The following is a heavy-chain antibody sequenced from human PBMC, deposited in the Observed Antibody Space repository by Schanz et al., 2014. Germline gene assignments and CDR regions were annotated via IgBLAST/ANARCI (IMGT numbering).Heavy chain of an antibody. CDR2: IYGGST. D-gene: IGHD2-2*01. J-gene: IGHJ5*02. CDR1: GFTVSSNY. Sequence: EVQLVESGGGLVQPGGSLRLSCAASGFTVSSNYMSWVRQAPGKGLEWVSFIYGGSTYYTDSVKGRFRISRDNSKNTLFLDMSSLRAEDTAVYYCVKYYTSLVVLAFDHWGQGALVTVSS. CDR3: VKYYTSLVVLAFDH. V-gene: IGHV3-66*01.